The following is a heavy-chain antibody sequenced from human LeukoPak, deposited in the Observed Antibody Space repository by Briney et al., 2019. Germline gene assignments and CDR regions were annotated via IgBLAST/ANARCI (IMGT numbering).Heavy chain of an antibody. Sequence: GGSLRLSCSASGFSFSSNAMHWVRQAPGKGLEYVSCISSNGGTTYYADSVKGRFIISRDNSKNTQYLQMSSLRVEDTAVYYCVNGGYSGYNLDSWGQGTLVTVSS. CDR2: ISSNGGTT. D-gene: IGHD5-12*01. CDR3: VNGGYSGYNLDS. CDR1: GFSFSSNA. V-gene: IGHV3-64D*09. J-gene: IGHJ4*02.